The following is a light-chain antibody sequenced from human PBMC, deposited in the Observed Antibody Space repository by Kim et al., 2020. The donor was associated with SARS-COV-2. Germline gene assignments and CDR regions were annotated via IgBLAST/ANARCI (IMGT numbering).Light chain of an antibody. J-gene: IGLJ2*01. CDR2: HGT. CDR3: QVWNSSVV. Sequence: APGEPARITCGGDTLAAFSVHGYQQEAGPAPMVFISHGTDPPSRIPERFSGSTYRNTATLTVSRVEDGDEDDYYCQVWNSSVVFGGGTQLTVL. V-gene: IGLV3-21*04. CDR1: TLAAFS.